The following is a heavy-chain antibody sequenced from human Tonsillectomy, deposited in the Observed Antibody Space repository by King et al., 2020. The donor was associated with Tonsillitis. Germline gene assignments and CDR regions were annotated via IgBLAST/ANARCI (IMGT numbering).Heavy chain of an antibody. Sequence: VQLVESGGGLVQPGRSLRLSCAASGFTFDDYAMHWVRQAPGKGLEWVSGISWNSGSIGYADSVKGRFTISRDNAKNSLYLQMNSLRAEDTALYYCAKVTGSYYIRYAFDIWGQGTMVTVSS. J-gene: IGHJ3*02. D-gene: IGHD3-10*01. CDR3: AKVTGSYYIRYAFDI. V-gene: IGHV3-9*01. CDR2: ISWNSGSI. CDR1: GFTFDDYA.